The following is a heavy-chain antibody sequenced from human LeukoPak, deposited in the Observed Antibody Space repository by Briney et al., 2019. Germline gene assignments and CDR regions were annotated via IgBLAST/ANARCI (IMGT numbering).Heavy chain of an antibody. CDR1: GGSISSSSYY. D-gene: IGHD6-13*01. J-gene: IGHJ4*02. CDR3: ARYVAAAGTDY. CDR2: IYYSGST. Sequence: SETLSLTCSVSGGSISSSSYYWGWIRQPPGKGLEWIGSIYYSGSTYYNPSLKSRVTISVDTSKNQFSLKLSSVTAADTAVYYCARYVAAAGTDYWGQGTLVTVS. V-gene: IGHV4-39*01.